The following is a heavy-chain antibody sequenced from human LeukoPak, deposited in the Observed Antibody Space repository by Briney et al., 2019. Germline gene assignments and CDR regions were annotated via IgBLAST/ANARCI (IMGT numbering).Heavy chain of an antibody. CDR3: AGSSHQRNWFDP. CDR1: GDTFTSDY. Sequence: ASVKVSCKASGDTFTSDYMNWARQAPGQGLEWMGIVHSSGGVIKYAQEFQDRVTMTRDTSTSTVYMELSSLRSEDTAVYYCAGSSHQRNWFDPWGQGTLVIVSS. D-gene: IGHD1-26*01. CDR2: VHSSGGVI. V-gene: IGHV1-46*01. J-gene: IGHJ5*02.